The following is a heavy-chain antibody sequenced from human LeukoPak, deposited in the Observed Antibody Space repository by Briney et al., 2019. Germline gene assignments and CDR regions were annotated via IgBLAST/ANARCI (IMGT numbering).Heavy chain of an antibody. CDR3: ARETGYSFDP. CDR1: GFTFNNYE. V-gene: IGHV3-48*03. D-gene: IGHD2-15*01. CDR2: ISSSGSTK. Sequence: GGSLRLSCAASGFTFNNYEMNWVRQAPGKGLEWVSYISSSGSTKYYADSVKGRFTISRDNAKNSLYLQMNSLRAEDTAVYYCARETGYSFDPWGQGTLVTVSS. J-gene: IGHJ5*02.